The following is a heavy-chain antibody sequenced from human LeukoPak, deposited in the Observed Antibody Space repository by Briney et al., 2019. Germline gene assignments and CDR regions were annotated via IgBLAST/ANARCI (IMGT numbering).Heavy chain of an antibody. CDR2: ISSSSSYI. CDR3: ARGAIGFLEWLSSAFDY. J-gene: IGHJ4*02. CDR1: GFTFSSYS. V-gene: IGHV3-21*01. Sequence: GGSLRLSCAASGFTFSSYSMNWVRQAPGKGLERVSSISSSSSYIYYADSVKGRFTISRDNAKNSLYLQMNSLRAEDTAVYYCARGAIGFLEWLSSAFDYWGQGTLVTVSS. D-gene: IGHD3-3*01.